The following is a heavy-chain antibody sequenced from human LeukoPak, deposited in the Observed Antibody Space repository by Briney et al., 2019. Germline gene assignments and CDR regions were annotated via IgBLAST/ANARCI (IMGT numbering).Heavy chain of an antibody. CDR3: ARTDYSTYYYYYMDV. V-gene: IGHV4-34*01. D-gene: IGHD4-11*01. J-gene: IGHJ6*03. CDR2: INHSGST. Sequence: PSETLSLTCAVYGGSFSGYYWSWIRQPPGKGLEWIGEINHSGSTNYNPSLKSRVTISVGTSKNQFSLKLSSVTAADTAVYYCARTDYSTYYYYYMDVWGKGTTVTVS. CDR1: GGSFSGYY.